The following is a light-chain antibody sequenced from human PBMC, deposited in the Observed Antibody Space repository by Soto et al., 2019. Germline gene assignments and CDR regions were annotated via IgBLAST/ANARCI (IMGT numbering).Light chain of an antibody. CDR1: QSIYNY. Sequence: DLQMTQSPSSLSASVGDRVTITCRASQSIYNYLNWYQQKPGKAPKLLIYAASSLQSGVPSRFSGSGYRTEFTLTISRLKPEDFSTYYRQQSYSTPVTFGQGTKLEIK. CDR2: AAS. J-gene: IGKJ2*01. CDR3: QQSYSTPVT. V-gene: IGKV1-39*01.